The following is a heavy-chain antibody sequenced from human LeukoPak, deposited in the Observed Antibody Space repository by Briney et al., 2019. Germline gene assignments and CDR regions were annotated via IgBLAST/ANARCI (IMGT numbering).Heavy chain of an antibody. V-gene: IGHV4-39*07. CDR2: IYYSGST. CDR3: ARDPRYWRSGVDY. CDR1: GGSISSYY. Sequence: PSETLSLTCSVSGGSISSYYWGWIRQPPGKGLEWIGSIYYSGSTYYNPSLKSRVTISVDTSKNQFSLKLSSVTAADTAVYYCARDPRYWRSGVDYWGQGTLVTVSS. D-gene: IGHD3-10*01. J-gene: IGHJ4*02.